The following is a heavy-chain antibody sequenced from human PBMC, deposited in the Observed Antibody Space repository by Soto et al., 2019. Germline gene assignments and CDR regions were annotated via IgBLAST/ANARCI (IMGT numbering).Heavy chain of an antibody. Sequence: SETLSLTCTVSGGSISSYYWSWIRQPPGKGLEWIGYIYYSGSTNYNPSLKSRVTISVDTSKNQFSLELSSVTAADTAVYYCARGVTIFGDDYYYYMDVWGKGTTVTVSS. CDR3: ARGVTIFGDDYYYYMDV. CDR1: GGSISSYY. D-gene: IGHD3-3*01. V-gene: IGHV4-59*01. CDR2: IYYSGST. J-gene: IGHJ6*03.